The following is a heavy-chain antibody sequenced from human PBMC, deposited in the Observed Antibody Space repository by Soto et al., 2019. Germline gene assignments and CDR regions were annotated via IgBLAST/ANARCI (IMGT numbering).Heavy chain of an antibody. CDR3: ARGARKVVVVAATFYYYYYMDV. D-gene: IGHD2-15*01. CDR1: GFTFSSYS. Sequence: EVQLVESGGGLVKPGGSLRLSCAASGFTFSSYSMNWVRQAPGKGLEWVSSISSSSSYIYYADSVKGRFTISRDNAKNSLYLQMNRLRAEDTAVYYCARGARKVVVVAATFYYYYYMDVWGKGTTVTVSS. V-gene: IGHV3-21*01. J-gene: IGHJ6*03. CDR2: ISSSSSYI.